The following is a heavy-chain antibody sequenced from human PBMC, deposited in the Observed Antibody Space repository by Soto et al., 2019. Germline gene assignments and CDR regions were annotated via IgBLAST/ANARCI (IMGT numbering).Heavy chain of an antibody. CDR2: TYYRSKWYN. CDR3: ARERIIAVAGPYYYYMDV. J-gene: IGHJ6*03. V-gene: IGHV6-1*01. CDR1: GDSVSINSAA. Sequence: SQTLSLTCAISGDSVSINSAAWNWIRQSPSRGLEWLGRTYYRSKWYNDYAVSVKSRITINPDTSKNQFSLQLNSVTPEDTAVYYCARERIIAVAGPYYYYMDVWGKGTTVTVSS. D-gene: IGHD6-19*01.